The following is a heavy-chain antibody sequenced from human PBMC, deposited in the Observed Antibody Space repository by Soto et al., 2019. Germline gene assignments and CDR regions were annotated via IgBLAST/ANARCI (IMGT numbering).Heavy chain of an antibody. CDR1: GFTFNNYG. J-gene: IGHJ3*01. D-gene: IGHD6-13*01. CDR3: AKDQGIAASHGID. Sequence: QVQLVESGGGVVQPGRSLRLSCAASGFTFNNYGMHWVRQAPSKGLEWVATISNDGSDKYYADSVKGRLTISRDNSKNTVYLQMNRMRAEETAVYYCAKDQGIAASHGIDWGQGTMVTVSS. CDR2: ISNDGSDK. V-gene: IGHV3-30*18.